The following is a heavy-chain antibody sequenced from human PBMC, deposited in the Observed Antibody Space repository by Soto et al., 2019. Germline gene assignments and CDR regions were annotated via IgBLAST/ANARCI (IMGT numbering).Heavy chain of an antibody. V-gene: IGHV3-21*01. CDR2: ISSSSSYI. CDR1: GFTFSSYS. Sequence: EAQLVESGGGLVKPGGSLRLSCAAYGFTFSSYSMNWVRQAPGKGLEWVSSISSSSSYIYYADSVKGRFTISRDNAKNSLYLQMNSLRAEDTAVYYCARDRSSSSCLDYWGQGTLVTVSS. J-gene: IGHJ4*02. CDR3: ARDRSSSSCLDY. D-gene: IGHD6-13*01.